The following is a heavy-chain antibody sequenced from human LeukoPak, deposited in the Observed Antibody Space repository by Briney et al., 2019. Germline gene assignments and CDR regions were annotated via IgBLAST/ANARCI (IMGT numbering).Heavy chain of an antibody. CDR3: AKDRRNYYDSSGYGRHYYYGMDV. V-gene: IGHV4-34*01. CDR1: GGSFSGYY. J-gene: IGHJ6*02. D-gene: IGHD3-22*01. Sequence: SETLSLTCAVYGGSFSGYYWSWIRQPPGKGLEWIGEINHSGSTNYNPSLKSRVTISVDTSKNQFSLKLSSVTAADTAVYYCAKDRRNYYDSSGYGRHYYYGMDVWGQGTTATVSS. CDR2: INHSGST.